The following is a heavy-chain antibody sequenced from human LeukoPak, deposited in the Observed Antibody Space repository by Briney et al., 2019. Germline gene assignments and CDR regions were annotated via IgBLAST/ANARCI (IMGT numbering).Heavy chain of an antibody. J-gene: IGHJ6*02. D-gene: IGHD6-13*01. CDR1: GGTFSSYA. CDR2: IIPILGIA. V-gene: IGHV1-69*04. CDR3: ARGSAAETYYYGMDV. Sequence: GASVKVSCKASGGTFSSYAISWVRQAPGQGLEWMGRIIPILGIANYAQKFQGRVTITADKSTSTAYMELSSLRSEDTAVYYCARGSAAETYYYGMDVWGQGTTVTVSS.